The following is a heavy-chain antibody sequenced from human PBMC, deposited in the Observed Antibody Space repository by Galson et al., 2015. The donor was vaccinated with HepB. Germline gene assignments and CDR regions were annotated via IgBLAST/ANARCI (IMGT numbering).Heavy chain of an antibody. Sequence: SVKVSCKASGYTFTSYYMHWVRQAPGQGLEWMGIINPSGGSTSYAQKFQGRVTMTRDTSTSTVYMELSSLRSEDTAVYYCARENSDDSSGPDGSDFQHWGQGTLVTVSS. V-gene: IGHV1-46*01. CDR3: ARENSDDSSGPDGSDFQH. CDR2: INPSGGST. CDR1: GYTFTSYY. J-gene: IGHJ1*01. D-gene: IGHD3-22*01.